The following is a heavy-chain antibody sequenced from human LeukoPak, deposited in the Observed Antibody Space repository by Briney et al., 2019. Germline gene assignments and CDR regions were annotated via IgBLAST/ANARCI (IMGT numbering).Heavy chain of an antibody. Sequence: GGSLRLSCSASGFTFSAYAMYWVRQAPGKGLEYVSGISSNGGSSFYADSVKGRFTISRDNSKNTLYLQMSSLRAEDTAVYYCVKITSVTGGDCWGQGTRLTISS. J-gene: IGHJ4*02. D-gene: IGHD1-1*01. CDR3: VKITSVTGGDC. CDR2: ISSNGGSS. V-gene: IGHV3-64D*09. CDR1: GFTFSAYA.